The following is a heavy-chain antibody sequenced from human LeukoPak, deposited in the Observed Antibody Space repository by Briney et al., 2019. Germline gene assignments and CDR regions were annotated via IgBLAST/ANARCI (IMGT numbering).Heavy chain of an antibody. CDR1: GFTFSNYS. CDR2: ISSSSSYI. CDR3: ASLGPGVAETDY. D-gene: IGHD3-3*01. J-gene: IGHJ4*02. Sequence: PGRSLRLSCAASGFTFSNYSMNWVRQAPGKGLEWVSSISSSSSYIYYADSVKGRFTISRDNAKNSLYLQMNSLRAEDTAVYYCASLGPGVAETDYWGQGTLVTVSS. V-gene: IGHV3-21*01.